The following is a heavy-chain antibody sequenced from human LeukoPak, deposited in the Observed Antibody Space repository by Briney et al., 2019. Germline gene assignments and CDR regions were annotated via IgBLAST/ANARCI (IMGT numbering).Heavy chain of an antibody. J-gene: IGHJ4*02. V-gene: IGHV4-4*02. Sequence: SGTLSLTCGVSGGSLSGTNWWSWVRQPPGQGLEWIGEISLRGLTNYNPSLRSRLTMSLDKSKNQVSLNLTSVSAADTAVYYCSRESGPFSAFGFWGQGTLVSVHS. CDR2: ISLRGLT. CDR3: SRESGPFSAFGF. D-gene: IGHD1-26*01. CDR1: GGSLSGTNW.